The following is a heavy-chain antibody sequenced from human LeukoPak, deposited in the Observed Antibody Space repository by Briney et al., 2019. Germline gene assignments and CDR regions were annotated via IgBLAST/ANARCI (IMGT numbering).Heavy chain of an antibody. CDR1: GGSISSSSYY. J-gene: IGHJ3*02. V-gene: IGHV4-39*07. CDR2: INYSGST. D-gene: IGHD3-10*01. CDR3: ARDVRRPRRGFDI. Sequence: PSETLSLTCTVSGGSISSSSYYWGWIRQPPGKGLEWIGSINYSGSTYYNPSLKSRVTISVDTSKNQFSLKLNSVTAADTAVYYCARDVRRPRRGFDIWGQGTMVTVSS.